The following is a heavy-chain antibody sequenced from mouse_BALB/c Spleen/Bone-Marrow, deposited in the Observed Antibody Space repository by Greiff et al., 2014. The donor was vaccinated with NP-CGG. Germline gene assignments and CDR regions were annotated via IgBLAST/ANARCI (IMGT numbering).Heavy chain of an antibody. CDR2: IDTSDSYT. V-gene: IGHV1-69*01. CDR1: GHTFTDYW. D-gene: IGHD2-14*01. J-gene: IGHJ3*01. CDR3: ARSDYRYDPLAY. Sequence: SGAGLVMPGASVKMSCKASGHTFTDYWMHWVKQRPGQGLEWIGAIDTSDSYTSYNQKFKGKATLTVDESSNTAYMQLSSLTSEDSAVYYCARSDYRYDPLAYWGQGTLVTVSA.